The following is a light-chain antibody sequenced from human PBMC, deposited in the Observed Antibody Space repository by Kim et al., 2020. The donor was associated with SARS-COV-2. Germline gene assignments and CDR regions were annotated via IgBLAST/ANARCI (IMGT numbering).Light chain of an antibody. CDR3: QQYYVAPYT. CDR1: QSVLYSSNNKNY. V-gene: IGKV4-1*01. Sequence: DIVMTQSPDSLAVSLGERATINCKSSQSVLYSSNNKNYLTWYQQKAGQPPKLLIYCASTRESGVPDRFSGSGSGTDFTLTISSLQAEDVAIYYCQQYYVAPYTFGQGTKLEI. J-gene: IGKJ2*01. CDR2: CAS.